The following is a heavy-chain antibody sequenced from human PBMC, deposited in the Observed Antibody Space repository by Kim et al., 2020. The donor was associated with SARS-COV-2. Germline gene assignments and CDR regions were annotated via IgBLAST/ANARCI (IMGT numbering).Heavy chain of an antibody. CDR1: GGSFSGYY. D-gene: IGHD6-13*01. J-gene: IGHJ2*01. CDR2: INHSGST. V-gene: IGHV4-34*01. Sequence: SETLSLTCAVYGGSFSGYYWSWIRQPPGKGLEWIGEINHSGSTNYNPSLKSRVTISVDTSKNQFSLKLSSVTAADTAVYYCARRWKAAAGMGWYFDLWGR. CDR3: ARRWKAAAGMGWYFDL.